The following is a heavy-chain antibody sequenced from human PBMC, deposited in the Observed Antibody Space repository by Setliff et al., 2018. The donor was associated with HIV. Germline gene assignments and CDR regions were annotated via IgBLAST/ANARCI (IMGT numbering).Heavy chain of an antibody. CDR3: ARVPTNPDFYYYYMDV. V-gene: IGHV4-31*03. J-gene: IGHJ6*03. Sequence: PSETLSLTCTVSGGSISRGGYYWSWIRQHPGKGLEWIGYIYYSGGTYYNPSLKSRVTISVETSKNQFSLKLSSVTAADTAVYYCARVPTNPDFYYYYMDVWGKGTTVTVSS. CDR1: GGSISRGGYY. CDR2: IYYSGGT.